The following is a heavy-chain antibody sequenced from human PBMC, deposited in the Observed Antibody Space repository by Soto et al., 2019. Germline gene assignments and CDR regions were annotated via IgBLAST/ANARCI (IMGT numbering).Heavy chain of an antibody. Sequence: GSLRLSCAASGFTFSSYAMSWVRQAPGKGLEWVSAISGSGGSTYYADSVKGRFTISRDNSENTLYLQMNSLRAEDTAVYYCAKDPARHYYDSSGVAFDSWGQGNLVTVS. D-gene: IGHD3-22*01. V-gene: IGHV3-23*01. CDR1: GFTFSSYA. CDR3: AKDPARHYYDSSGVAFDS. J-gene: IGHJ4*02. CDR2: ISGSGGST.